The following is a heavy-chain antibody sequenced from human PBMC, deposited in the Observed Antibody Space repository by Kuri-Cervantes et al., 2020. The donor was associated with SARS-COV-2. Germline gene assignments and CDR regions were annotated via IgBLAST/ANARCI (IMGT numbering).Heavy chain of an antibody. J-gene: IGHJ3*02. CDR3: ARGYSYGYAVLDAFDI. CDR2: ISSSSSTI. V-gene: IGHV3-48*01. Sequence: LSLTCAASGFTFSSYSMNWVRQAPGKGLEWVSYISSSSSTIYYADSVKGRFTISRDNAKNSLYLQMNSLRAEDTAVYYCARGYSYGYAVLDAFDIWGQGTMVTVSS. CDR1: GFTFSSYS. D-gene: IGHD5-18*01.